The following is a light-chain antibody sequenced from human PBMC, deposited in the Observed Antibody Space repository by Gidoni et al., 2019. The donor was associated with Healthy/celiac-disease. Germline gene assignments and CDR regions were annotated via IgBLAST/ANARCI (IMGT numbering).Light chain of an antibody. J-gene: IGKJ3*01. CDR3: QQSYSTLPFT. V-gene: IGKV1-39*01. CDR2: AAS. Sequence: DIQMTQSPSSLSASVGDRVTITCRASQSISSYVNWYQQKPGKAPKLLIYAASSLQSGVPSRFSGSGSGTDFTLTTSSLQPEDFATYYCQQSYSTLPFTFGPGTKVDIK. CDR1: QSISSY.